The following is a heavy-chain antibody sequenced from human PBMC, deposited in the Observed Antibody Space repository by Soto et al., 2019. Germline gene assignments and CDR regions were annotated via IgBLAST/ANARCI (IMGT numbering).Heavy chain of an antibody. CDR1: GGSISSGGYY. Sequence: TLSLTCTVSGGSISSGGYYWSWIRQHPGKGLEWIGYIYYSGSTYYNPSLKSRVTISVDTSKNQFSLKLSSVTAADTAVYYCATYSSSWYFPISYRYYYGMDVWGQGTTVTVSS. CDR2: IYYSGST. CDR3: ATYSSSWYFPISYRYYYGMDV. V-gene: IGHV4-31*03. J-gene: IGHJ6*02. D-gene: IGHD6-13*01.